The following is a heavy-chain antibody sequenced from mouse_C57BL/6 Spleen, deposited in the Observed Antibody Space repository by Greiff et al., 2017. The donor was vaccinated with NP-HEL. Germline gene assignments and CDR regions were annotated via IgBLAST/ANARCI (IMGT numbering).Heavy chain of an antibody. V-gene: IGHV1-82*01. J-gene: IGHJ2*01. Sequence: QVQLQQSGPELVKPGASVKISCKASGYAFSSSWMNWVKQRPGKGLEWIGRIYPGGGDTNYNGKFKGKATLTADKSSSTAYMQLSSLTAEDSAVYFCERSPGLDYWGQGTTLTVSS. CDR1: GYAFSSSW. CDR2: IYPGGGDT. CDR3: ERSPGLDY.